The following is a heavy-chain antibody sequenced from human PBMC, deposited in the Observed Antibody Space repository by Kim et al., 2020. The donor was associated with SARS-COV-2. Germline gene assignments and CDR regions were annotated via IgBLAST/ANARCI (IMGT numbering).Heavy chain of an antibody. Sequence: GGSLRLSCAASGFTFSNAWMSWVRQAPGKGLEWVGRIKSKTDGGTTDYAAPVKGRFTISRDDSKNTLYLQMNSPKTEDTAVYYCTTNLLYDYYYYGMDVWGQGTTVTVSS. D-gene: IGHD2-15*01. CDR1: GFTFSNAW. J-gene: IGHJ6*02. CDR2: IKSKTDGGTT. V-gene: IGHV3-15*01. CDR3: TTNLLYDYYYYGMDV.